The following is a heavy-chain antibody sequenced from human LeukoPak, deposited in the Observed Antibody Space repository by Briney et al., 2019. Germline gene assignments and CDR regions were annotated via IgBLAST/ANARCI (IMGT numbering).Heavy chain of an antibody. CDR3: AGHHPRNTVDF. CDR2: MHYSGGT. D-gene: IGHD2/OR15-2a*01. J-gene: IGHJ4*02. Sequence: SETLSLTCTVSGGSISNSYCGWIRQPPGKGLEWIGSMHYSGGTRYNPSLNSRVTISVDTSQNQFSLKLSSVTAADTAVYYCAGHHPRNTVDFWGQGTLVTVSS. V-gene: IGHV4-39*01. CDR1: GGSISNSY.